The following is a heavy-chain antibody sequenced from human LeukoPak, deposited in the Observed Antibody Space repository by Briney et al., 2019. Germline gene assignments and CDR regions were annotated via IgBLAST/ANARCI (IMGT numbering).Heavy chain of an antibody. CDR1: GGTFSSYA. CDR2: IIPIFGTA. CDR3: TAAATYYYYGMDV. V-gene: IGHV1-69*01. J-gene: IGHJ6*02. D-gene: IGHD2-15*01. Sequence: SVKVSCKASGGTFSSYAISWVRQAPGQGLEWMGGIIPIFGTANYAQKFQGRVTITADESTSTAYMELSSLRSEDTAVYYCTAAATYYYYGMDVWGQGTMVTVSS.